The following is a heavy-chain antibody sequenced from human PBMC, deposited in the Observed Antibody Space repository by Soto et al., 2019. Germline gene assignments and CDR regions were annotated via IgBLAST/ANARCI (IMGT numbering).Heavy chain of an antibody. D-gene: IGHD3-22*01. J-gene: IGHJ6*02. CDR3: ARGGYYDSSGSRNYYYYGMNV. CDR2: ISAYDGNT. V-gene: IGHV1-18*01. CDR1: GYTFTSYG. Sequence: QVQLVQSGAEVKKPGASVKVSCKASGYTFTSYGINWVRQAPGQGLEWLGWISAYDGNTNYAQILQGRVSMTPDTSTNTAYMEVRSLRSDDTAVYYCARGGYYDSSGSRNYYYYGMNVWGQGTTVTVSS.